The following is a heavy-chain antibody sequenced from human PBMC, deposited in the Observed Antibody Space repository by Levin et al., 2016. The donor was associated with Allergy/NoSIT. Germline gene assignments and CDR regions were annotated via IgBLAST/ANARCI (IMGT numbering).Heavy chain of an antibody. D-gene: IGHD2-15*01. CDR3: ARDRRVVVVAARVQGFDP. CDR1: GYTFTSYA. V-gene: IGHV1-3*01. Sequence: ASVKVSCKASGYTFTSYAMHWVRQAPGQRLEWMGWINAGNGNTKYSQKFQGRVTITRDTSASTAYMELSSLRSEDTAVYYCARDRRVVVVAARVQGFDPWGQGTLVTVSS. J-gene: IGHJ5*02. CDR2: INAGNGNT.